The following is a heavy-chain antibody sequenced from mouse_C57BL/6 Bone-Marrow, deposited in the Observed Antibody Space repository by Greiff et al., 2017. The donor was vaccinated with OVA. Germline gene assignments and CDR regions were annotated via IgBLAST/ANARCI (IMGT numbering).Heavy chain of an antibody. J-gene: IGHJ4*01. V-gene: IGHV1-64*01. Sequence: QVQLQQSGAELVKPGASVKLSCKASGYTFTSYWMHWVKQRPGQGLAWIGMIHPNSGSTNYNEKFKSKATLTVDKSSSTAYMQLSSLTSEDSAVYYCARGGYDGNLYAMDYWGQGTSVTVSS. CDR3: ARGGYDGNLYAMDY. CDR1: GYTFTSYW. D-gene: IGHD2-3*01. CDR2: IHPNSGST.